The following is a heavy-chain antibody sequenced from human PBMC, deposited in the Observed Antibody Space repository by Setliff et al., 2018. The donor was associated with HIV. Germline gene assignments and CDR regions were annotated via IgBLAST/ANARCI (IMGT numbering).Heavy chain of an antibody. CDR3: AKGVAGLQYYYYYMDV. Sequence: LSLTCAVYGGSFSGYYWTWIRQPPGKGLEWIGEITHSGSTNYNPSLETRVTISVDTSKNQFSLKPSSVTAADTAVYYCAKGVAGLQYYYYYMDVWGKGTTVTVSS. D-gene: IGHD6-19*01. J-gene: IGHJ6*03. V-gene: IGHV4-34*01. CDR1: GGSFSGYY. CDR2: ITHSGST.